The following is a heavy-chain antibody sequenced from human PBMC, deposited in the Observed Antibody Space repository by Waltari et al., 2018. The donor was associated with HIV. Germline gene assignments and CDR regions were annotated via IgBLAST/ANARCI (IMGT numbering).Heavy chain of an antibody. CDR1: GGSISSSSYY. CDR3: ARDDVELRYFDQGPYGMDV. Sequence: QLQLQESGPGLVKPSETLSLTCTVSGGSISSSSYYWGWIRQPPGKGLEWIGSIYYSGSTYYNPSLKSRVTISVDTSKNQFSLKLSSVTAADTAVYYCARDDVELRYFDQGPYGMDVWGQGTTVTVSS. D-gene: IGHD3-9*01. CDR2: IYYSGST. V-gene: IGHV4-39*07. J-gene: IGHJ6*02.